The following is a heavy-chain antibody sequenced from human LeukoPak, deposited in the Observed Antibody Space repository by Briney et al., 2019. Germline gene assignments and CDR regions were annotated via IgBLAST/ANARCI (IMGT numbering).Heavy chain of an antibody. D-gene: IGHD4-17*01. CDR3: ARGARAKTTVYYYYYMDV. CDR1: GGSISSYY. J-gene: IGHJ6*03. CDR2: IYYSGST. Sequence: PSETLSLTCTVSGGSISSYYWSWIRQPPGKGLEWIGYIYYSGSTNYSPSLKSRATISVDTSKNQFSLKLSSVTAADTAVYYCARGARAKTTVYYYYYMDVWGKGTTVTVSS. V-gene: IGHV4-59*01.